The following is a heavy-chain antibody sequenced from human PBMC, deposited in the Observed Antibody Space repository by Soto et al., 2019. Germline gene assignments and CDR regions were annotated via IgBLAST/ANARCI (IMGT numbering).Heavy chain of an antibody. CDR2: IYSGGST. D-gene: IGHD3-10*01. Sequence: GSLRLSCAASGFTVSSNYMSWVRQAPGKGLEWVSVIYSGGSTYYADSVKGRFTISRDNSKNTLYLQMNSLRAEDTAVYYCARDLVDMVRGVIEYFQHWGQGTLVTVSS. CDR3: ARDLVDMVRGVIEYFQH. CDR1: GFTVSSNY. V-gene: IGHV3-66*01. J-gene: IGHJ1*01.